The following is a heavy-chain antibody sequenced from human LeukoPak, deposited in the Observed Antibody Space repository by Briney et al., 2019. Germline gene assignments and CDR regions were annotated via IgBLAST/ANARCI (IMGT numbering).Heavy chain of an antibody. V-gene: IGHV1-2*02. CDR2: INPNSGGT. J-gene: IGHJ6*02. D-gene: IGHD2-2*01. Sequence: ASVKVSCKASGYTFTGYYMHWVRQAPGQGLEWMGWINPNSGGTNYAQKFQGRVTMTRDTSISTAYMELSRLRSDDTAVYYCARGNCSSTGCYRPYYYYGMDVWGQGTTVTVSS. CDR1: GYTFTGYY. CDR3: ARGNCSSTGCYRPYYYYGMDV.